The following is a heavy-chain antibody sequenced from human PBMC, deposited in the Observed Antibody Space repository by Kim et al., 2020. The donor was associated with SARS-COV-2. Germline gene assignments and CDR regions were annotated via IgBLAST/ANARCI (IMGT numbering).Heavy chain of an antibody. CDR3: AKDQSGNYYYDSVMDV. Sequence: GGSLRLSCAASGFMFSSYAMTWVRQAPGKGLERVSIISGSGDSTYYADSVKGRFTISRDNSKDTLYLQMNSLRAEDTAVYFCAKDQSGNYYYDSVMDVWG. CDR1: GFMFSSYA. J-gene: IGHJ6*01. D-gene: IGHD1-26*01. V-gene: IGHV3-23*01. CDR2: ISGSGDST.